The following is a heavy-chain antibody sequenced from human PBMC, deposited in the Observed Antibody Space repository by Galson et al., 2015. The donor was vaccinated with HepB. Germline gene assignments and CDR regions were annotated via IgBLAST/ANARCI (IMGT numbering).Heavy chain of an antibody. CDR1: GFTFSSYA. J-gene: IGHJ4*02. Sequence: SLRLSCAASGFTFSSYAMHWVRQAPGKGLEYVSAISSNGGSTYYADSVKGRFTISRDNSKNTLYLQMSSLRAEDTAVYYCVKLNTPHSGPGDYWGQGTLVTVSS. V-gene: IGHV3-64D*06. CDR2: ISSNGGST. D-gene: IGHD2-2*02. CDR3: VKLNTPHSGPGDY.